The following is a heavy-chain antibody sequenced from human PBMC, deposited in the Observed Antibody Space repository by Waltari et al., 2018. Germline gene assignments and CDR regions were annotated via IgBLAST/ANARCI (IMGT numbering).Heavy chain of an antibody. D-gene: IGHD3-10*01. CDR1: GYTFTSYD. Sequence: QVQLVQSGAEVKKPGASVKVSCKASGYTFTSYDINWVRQATGQGLEWMGWMKPNSGNTGDAQKFQGRVTITRNTSISTAYMELSSLRSEDTAVYYCARAPLWFGERDAFDIWGQGTMVTVSS. CDR3: ARAPLWFGERDAFDI. J-gene: IGHJ3*02. V-gene: IGHV1-8*03. CDR2: MKPNSGNT.